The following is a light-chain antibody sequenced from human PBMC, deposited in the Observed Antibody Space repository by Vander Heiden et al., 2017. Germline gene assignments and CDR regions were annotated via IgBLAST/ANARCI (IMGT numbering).Light chain of an antibody. V-gene: IGLV2-23*02. Sequence: QSALTQPASVSGAPGQSNTIPCTGTSSDVGTYNLVSWYQQHPGKAPKLIIYDVSKRPSGVSNRFSGSKSGNTASLTISGLQAEDDADYYCCSFAGSTTLIFGGGTKLTVL. CDR3: CSFAGSTTLI. CDR1: SSDVGTYNL. J-gene: IGLJ2*01. CDR2: DVS.